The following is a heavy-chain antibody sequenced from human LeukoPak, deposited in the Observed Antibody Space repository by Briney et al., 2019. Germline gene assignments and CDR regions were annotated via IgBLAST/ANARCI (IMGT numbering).Heavy chain of an antibody. CDR2: IGTAGDT. J-gene: IGHJ4*02. CDR1: GFTFSNYD. Sequence: GGSLRLSCAASGFTFSNYDMHWVRQATGKGLEWVSAIGTAGDTYYQGSVRGRFTMSRENAKNSLYLQMNSLTAGDTAVYYCARGADTHFDYWGQGILVSVSS. CDR3: ARGADTHFDY. D-gene: IGHD2-15*01. V-gene: IGHV3-13*04.